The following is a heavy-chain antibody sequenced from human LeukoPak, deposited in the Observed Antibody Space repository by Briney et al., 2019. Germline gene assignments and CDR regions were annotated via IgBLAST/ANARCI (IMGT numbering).Heavy chain of an antibody. D-gene: IGHD3-3*01. V-gene: IGHV4-59*12. CDR1: GGSISSYY. J-gene: IGHJ3*02. Sequence: SETLSLICTVSGGSISSYYWSWIRQPPGKGLEWIGYIYYSGSTNYNPSLKSRVTMSVDTSKNQFSLKLSSVTAADTAVYYCARYPSDFWSGSGAFDIWGQGTMVTVSS. CDR2: IYYSGST. CDR3: ARYPSDFWSGSGAFDI.